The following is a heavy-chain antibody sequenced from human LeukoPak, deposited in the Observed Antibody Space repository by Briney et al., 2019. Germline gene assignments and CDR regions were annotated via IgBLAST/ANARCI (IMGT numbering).Heavy chain of an antibody. Sequence: ASVKVSCKASGYTFTGYYMHWVRQAPGQGLEWMGWINPNSGGTNYAQKFQGRVTMTRDTSISTAYMELSRLRSDDTAVYYCARGGRITMVRVVLPDDWGQGTLVTVSS. D-gene: IGHD3-10*01. CDR1: GYTFTGYY. V-gene: IGHV1-2*02. CDR2: INPNSGGT. J-gene: IGHJ4*02. CDR3: ARGGRITMVRVVLPDD.